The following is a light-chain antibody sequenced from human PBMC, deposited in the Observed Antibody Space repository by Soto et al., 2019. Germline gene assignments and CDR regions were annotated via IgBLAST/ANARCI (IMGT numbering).Light chain of an antibody. Sequence: DIQMTQSPSSLSASVGDRVTITCRAGQGIRNDLAWYQQRPGKAPKRLIYAATSLDSGVPPRFSGSGSGTEFTLTISSLQPEDFATYYCLQHNLYPLTFGPGTKVDIK. CDR3: LQHNLYPLT. J-gene: IGKJ3*01. V-gene: IGKV1-17*01. CDR1: QGIRND. CDR2: AAT.